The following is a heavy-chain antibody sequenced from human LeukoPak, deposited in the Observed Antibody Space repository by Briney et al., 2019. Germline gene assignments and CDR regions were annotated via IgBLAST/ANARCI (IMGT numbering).Heavy chain of an antibody. D-gene: IGHD3-9*01. CDR1: GGSISSSSYY. V-gene: IGHV4-39*01. Sequence: SETPSLTCTVSGGSISSSSYYWGWIRQPPGKGLEWIGSIYYSGSTYYNPSLKSRVTISVDTSKNQFSLKLSSVTAADTAVYYCARLSILRYFDWLLFNWFDPWGQGTLVTVSS. CDR2: IYYSGST. J-gene: IGHJ5*02. CDR3: ARLSILRYFDWLLFNWFDP.